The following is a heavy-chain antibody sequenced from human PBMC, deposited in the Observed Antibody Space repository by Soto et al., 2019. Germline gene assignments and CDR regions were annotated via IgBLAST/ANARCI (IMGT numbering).Heavy chain of an antibody. D-gene: IGHD6-13*01. CDR2: ISYDGSNK. J-gene: IGHJ4*02. Sequence: PRGSLRLSCAASGFTFRSFGMHWVRQAPGKGLEWVALISYDGSNKYYADSVKGRFTISRDNSKNTLYLQMNSLRAEDTAVYYCAKDRIRAAAGTGPFDYWGQGTLVTVS. CDR3: AKDRIRAAAGTGPFDY. CDR1: GFTFRSFG. V-gene: IGHV3-30*18.